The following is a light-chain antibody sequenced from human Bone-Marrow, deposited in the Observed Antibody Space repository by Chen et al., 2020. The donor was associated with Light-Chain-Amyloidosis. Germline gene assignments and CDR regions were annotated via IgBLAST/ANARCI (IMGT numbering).Light chain of an antibody. V-gene: IGLV3-21*02. CDR1: NIGSTI. J-gene: IGLJ3*02. CDR3: QVWDRSSDRPV. CDR2: DDS. Sequence: SYVLTQPSSVSVAPGHTATIAWGVTNIGSTIVHWYQQTPGQAPLLVVYDDSDRPSGIPERLSGSNSGNTATLTISRVEAGDEADYYCQVWDRSSDRPVFGGGTKLTVL.